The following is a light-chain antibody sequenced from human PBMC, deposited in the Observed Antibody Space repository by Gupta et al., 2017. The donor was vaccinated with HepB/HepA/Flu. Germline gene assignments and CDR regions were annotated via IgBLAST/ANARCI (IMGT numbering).Light chain of an antibody. J-gene: IGLJ2*01. CDR2: NDS. CDR3: QVWDSSDDSAV. CDR1: NIGTKG. Sequence: SYELTQLPSVSVAPGKTASITCGGNNIGTKGVHWYQQTPGQAPVMVIYNDSDRPSGIPERFSGSNSGSTATLTISRVEAGDEAEYYCQVWDSSDDSAVFGGGTKLTVL. V-gene: IGLV3-21*04.